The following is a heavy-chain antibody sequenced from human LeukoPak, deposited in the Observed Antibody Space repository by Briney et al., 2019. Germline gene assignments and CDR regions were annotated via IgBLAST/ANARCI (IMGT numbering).Heavy chain of an antibody. V-gene: IGHV3-30-3*01. J-gene: IGHJ4*02. CDR1: GFTFSSYA. D-gene: IGHD2-2*01. CDR3: ARETSTSCYACFDY. CDR2: ISYDGSNK. Sequence: PGGSLRLSCAASGFTFSSYAMHWVRQAPGKGLEWVAVISYDGSNKYYADSVKGRFTISRDNSKNTLYLQMNSLRAEDTAVYYCARETSTSCYACFDYWGQGTLVTVSS.